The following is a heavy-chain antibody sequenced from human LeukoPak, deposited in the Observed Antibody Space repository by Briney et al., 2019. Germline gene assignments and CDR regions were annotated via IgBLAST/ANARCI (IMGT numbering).Heavy chain of an antibody. CDR3: SNMMGQSLYYYCMDV. J-gene: IGHJ6*03. Sequence: GGSLRLSCAASGFAFSSFAMRWVRQAPGKGLEWVSARSGSGDGTYYADSVMGRFTISRDNTKNTLFLQMHSLRADDAAAYYCSNMMGQSLYYYCMDVWGKGTTVTVSS. CDR1: GFAFSSFA. CDR2: RSGSGDGT. D-gene: IGHD3-16*01. V-gene: IGHV3-23*01.